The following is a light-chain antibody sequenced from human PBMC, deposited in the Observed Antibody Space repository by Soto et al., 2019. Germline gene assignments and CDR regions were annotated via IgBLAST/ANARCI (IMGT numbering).Light chain of an antibody. J-gene: IGLJ1*01. CDR1: DVGSYRR. CDR3: SLYTSSSTFV. V-gene: IGLV2-18*01. CDR2: EVS. Sequence: QSVLTQPPSVSGSPGQSVTISCTGDVGSYRRVSWYQQPPGTAPKLMIYEVSNRPSGVPDRFSGSKSGNTASLTISGLQAEDEGDYYCSLYTSSSTFVFGTGTKVTV.